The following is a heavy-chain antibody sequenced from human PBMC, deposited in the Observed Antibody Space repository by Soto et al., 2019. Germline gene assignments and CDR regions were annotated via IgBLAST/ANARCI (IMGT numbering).Heavy chain of an antibody. CDR1: GFTVSSNY. CDR2: IYSDGRI. D-gene: IGHD6-13*01. Sequence: EVQLVESGGGLIQPGGSLRLSCAASGFTVSSNYMSWVRQAPGKGLEWVAVIYSDGRISYADSVKGRFTISRDNSKNTLYLQMNSLRDDDTAVYYCAESSSWPGYFGYWGQGTLVTVSS. V-gene: IGHV3-53*01. CDR3: AESSSWPGYFGY. J-gene: IGHJ4*02.